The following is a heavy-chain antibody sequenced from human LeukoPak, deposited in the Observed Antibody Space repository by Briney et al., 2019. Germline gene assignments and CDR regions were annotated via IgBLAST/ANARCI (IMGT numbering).Heavy chain of an antibody. Sequence: GGSLTLSCTASGFTFGDYAMSWVRQAPGKGLEWVGFIRSKAYGGTTEYAASVKGRFTISRDDSKSIAYLQMNSLKTEDTAVYYCTRGYYDSSGYRSDYWGQGTLVTVSS. CDR2: IRSKAYGGTT. V-gene: IGHV3-49*04. CDR1: GFTFGDYA. CDR3: TRGYYDSSGYRSDY. D-gene: IGHD3-22*01. J-gene: IGHJ4*02.